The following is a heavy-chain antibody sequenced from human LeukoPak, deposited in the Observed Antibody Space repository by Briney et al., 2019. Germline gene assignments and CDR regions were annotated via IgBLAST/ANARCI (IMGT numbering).Heavy chain of an antibody. D-gene: IGHD1-26*01. Sequence: PGWALPLSRPASRFTLSNQGMSWVRQAPGKGLEGVGTISGSGGSTYYADSVKGRFTISRDNSKNTLYLQMNSLRAEDTAVYYCAKGGGSYYGAFDIWGQGTMVTVSS. CDR1: RFTLSNQG. CDR2: ISGSGGST. CDR3: AKGGGSYYGAFDI. V-gene: IGHV3-23*01. J-gene: IGHJ3*02.